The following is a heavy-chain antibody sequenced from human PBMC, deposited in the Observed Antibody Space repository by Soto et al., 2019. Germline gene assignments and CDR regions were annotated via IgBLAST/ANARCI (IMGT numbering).Heavy chain of an antibody. J-gene: IGHJ6*02. Sequence: GSLRLSCAASGFTFSSYGMHWVRQAPGKGLEWVAVIWYDGSNKYYADSVKGRFTISRDNSKNTLYLQMNSLRAEDTAVYYCARDQWLVRGGYYYYYGMDVWGQGTTVTVSS. V-gene: IGHV3-33*01. CDR3: ARDQWLVRGGYYYYYGMDV. D-gene: IGHD6-19*01. CDR1: GFTFSSYG. CDR2: IWYDGSNK.